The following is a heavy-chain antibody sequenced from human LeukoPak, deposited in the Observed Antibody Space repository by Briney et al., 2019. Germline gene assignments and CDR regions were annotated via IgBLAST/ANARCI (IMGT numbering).Heavy chain of an antibody. D-gene: IGHD3-10*01. J-gene: IGHJ4*02. CDR3: ARGVGLRGVIIDYFDY. Sequence: ASVKVSCKASGYTFTGYNLHWVRQAPGQGLEWMGWINPNSGGTNYAQKFQGRVTMTRDTSINTAYMELNRLRSDDTAVYYCARGVGLRGVIIDYFDYWGQGRLVTVSS. CDR2: INPNSGGT. CDR1: GYTFTGYN. V-gene: IGHV1-2*02.